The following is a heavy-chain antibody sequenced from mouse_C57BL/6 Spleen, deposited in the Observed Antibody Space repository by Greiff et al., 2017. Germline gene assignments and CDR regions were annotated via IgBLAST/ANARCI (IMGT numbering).Heavy chain of an antibody. Sequence: QVQLQQPGAELVKPGASVKLSCKASGYTFTSYWMQWVKQRPGQGLEWIGEIDPSDSYPNYNQKFKGKATLTVDTSSSTAYMQLSSLTSEDSAVYYCARRVVGAMDYWGQGTSVTVSS. CDR2: IDPSDSYP. J-gene: IGHJ4*01. CDR1: GYTFTSYW. D-gene: IGHD1-1*01. CDR3: ARRVVGAMDY. V-gene: IGHV1-50*01.